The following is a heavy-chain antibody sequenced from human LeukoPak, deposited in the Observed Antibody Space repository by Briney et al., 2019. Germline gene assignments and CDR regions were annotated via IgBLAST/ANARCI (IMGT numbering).Heavy chain of an antibody. CDR2: IYYSGST. Sequence: SETLSLTCTVSDGSISSYYWSWIRQPPGKGLEWIGYIYYSGSTNYNPSLKSRVTISVDTSKNQFSLKLSSVTAADTAVYYCARSRRQAYDSSVQYDYWGQGTLVTVSS. V-gene: IGHV4-59*01. J-gene: IGHJ4*02. D-gene: IGHD3-22*01. CDR3: ARSRRQAYDSSVQYDY. CDR1: DGSISSYY.